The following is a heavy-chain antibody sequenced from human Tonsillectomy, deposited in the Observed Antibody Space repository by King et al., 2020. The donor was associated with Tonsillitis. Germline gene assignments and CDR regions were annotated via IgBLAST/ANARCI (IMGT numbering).Heavy chain of an antibody. J-gene: IGHJ3*02. CDR2: IYYSGST. CDR3: AREISLADAFDI. D-gene: IGHD1-1*01. V-gene: IGHV4-59*01. CDR1: GGSISSYY. Sequence: QLQESGPGLVKPSETLSLTCTVSGGSISSYYWSWIRQPPGKGLEWIGYIYYSGSTNYNPSLKIRVTMSVDTSKSQFSLKLGSVTAADTAVYYCAREISLADAFDIWGQGTMVTVSS.